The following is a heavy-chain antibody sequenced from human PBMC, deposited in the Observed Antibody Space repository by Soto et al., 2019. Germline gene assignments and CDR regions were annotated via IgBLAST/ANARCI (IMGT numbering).Heavy chain of an antibody. Sequence: SMEIGCAGSGYTFDSYVVSWVCKETGERLQWIAAISGSADGTDYAHSVRGRFTISRDNAKKTVHLQMDSLRAEDTAVYYCANRPDYDDPRGVDYYYYYMDVWGKGTTVTVSS. V-gene: IGHV3-23*01. D-gene: IGHD4-17*01. CDR3: ANRPDYDDPRGVDYYYYYMDV. CDR1: GYTFDSYV. J-gene: IGHJ6*03. CDR2: ISGSADGT.